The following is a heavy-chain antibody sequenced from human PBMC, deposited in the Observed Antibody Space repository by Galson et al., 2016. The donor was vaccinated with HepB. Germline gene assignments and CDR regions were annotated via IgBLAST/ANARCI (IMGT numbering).Heavy chain of an antibody. CDR1: GFTFSGYA. J-gene: IGHJ4*02. Sequence: SLRLSCAASGFTFSGYAMHWVRQAPGKGLEWVSIISYDGGNKYYADSVKGRVTISRGNSKNTLFLHMNTLRVEDTAMYYCAKGEVGVHPRTFDYWGQGTLVTVSS. V-gene: IGHV3-30-3*01. D-gene: IGHD1-26*01. CDR2: ISYDGGNK. CDR3: AKGEVGVHPRTFDY.